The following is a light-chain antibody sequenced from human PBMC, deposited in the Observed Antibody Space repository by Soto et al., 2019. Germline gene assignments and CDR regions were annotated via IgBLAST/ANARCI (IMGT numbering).Light chain of an antibody. J-gene: IGLJ3*02. Sequence: QLVLTQSSSASASLGSSVKLTCTLSSGHSTYIIAWHQQQPGKAPRYLMKVEGSGSYNKGSGVPDRFSGSSSGADRYLTISNLQFEDEADYYCETWDSNTPRVFGEGTKITVL. V-gene: IGLV4-60*02. CDR3: ETWDSNTPRV. CDR2: VEGSGSY. CDR1: SGHSTYI.